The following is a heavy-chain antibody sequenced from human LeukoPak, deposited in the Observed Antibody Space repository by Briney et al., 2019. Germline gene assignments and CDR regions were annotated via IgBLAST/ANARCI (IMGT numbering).Heavy chain of an antibody. CDR3: ARLAHMWFGELPDY. J-gene: IGHJ4*02. CDR2: ISAYNGNT. D-gene: IGHD3-10*01. V-gene: IGHV1-18*01. Sequence: ASVTVSCKASGYTFTIYGISWVRQAPGQGLEWMGWISAYNGNTNYAQKLQGRVTMTTDTSTSTASMELRSLRSDDTAVYYCARLAHMWFGELPDYWGQGTLVTVSS. CDR1: GYTFTIYG.